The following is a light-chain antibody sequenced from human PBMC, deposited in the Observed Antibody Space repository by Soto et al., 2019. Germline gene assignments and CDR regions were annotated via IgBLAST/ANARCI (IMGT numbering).Light chain of an antibody. CDR3: QQRSIWPPYT. Sequence: EIVLTQSPATLSLSPGERATLSCRASQSVRTYLAWYQQKPGQAPRLLIYDASNRATGIPARLSGSGSGTDFTLTISSLEPEDSAIYYCQQRSIWPPYTFGQGTRLEIK. CDR1: QSVRTY. V-gene: IGKV3-11*01. CDR2: DAS. J-gene: IGKJ2*01.